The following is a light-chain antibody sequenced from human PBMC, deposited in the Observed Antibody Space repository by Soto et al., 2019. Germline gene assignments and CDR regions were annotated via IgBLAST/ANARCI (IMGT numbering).Light chain of an antibody. CDR2: AAS. Sequence: EIVLTQSPAILSLSPGERVTLSCRASQSVSSYLTWYQHKPGQAPSLLIYAASNRATGFPARFSGSGSGTDFTLTISSLEPEDSAVYYCQQRSDWPITSGGGTKVEIK. CDR1: QSVSSY. CDR3: QQRSDWPIT. J-gene: IGKJ4*01. V-gene: IGKV3-11*01.